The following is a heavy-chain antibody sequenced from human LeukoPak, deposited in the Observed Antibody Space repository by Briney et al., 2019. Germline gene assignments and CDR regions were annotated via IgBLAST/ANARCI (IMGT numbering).Heavy chain of an antibody. D-gene: IGHD3-22*01. J-gene: IGHJ4*02. CDR2: ISAYNGNT. CDR1: GYTFTSYG. CDR3: ARDSPFYDSSGGYYFDY. Sequence: ASVKVSCKASGYTFTSYGISWVRQAPGQGLEWMGWISAYNGNTNYAQKLQGRVTMTTDTSTSTAYMELRSLRSDDTAVYYCARDSPFYDSSGGYYFDYWGQGTLVTVSS. V-gene: IGHV1-18*01.